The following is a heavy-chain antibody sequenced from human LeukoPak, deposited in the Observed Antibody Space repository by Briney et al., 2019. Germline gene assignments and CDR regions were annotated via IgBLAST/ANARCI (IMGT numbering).Heavy chain of an antibody. D-gene: IGHD3-16*01. J-gene: IGHJ3*02. CDR3: ARLRLGELDAFDI. CDR2: ISHSFDTT. Sequence: AVTVSCKASGCTFSSYAISLVRLAPAPGLEWRGGISHSFDTTNYAQQFQGRVTITADESTSTAYMELSSLRSEDTAVYYCARLRLGELDAFDIWGRGTMVTVSS. CDR1: GCTFSSYA. V-gene: IGHV1-69*01.